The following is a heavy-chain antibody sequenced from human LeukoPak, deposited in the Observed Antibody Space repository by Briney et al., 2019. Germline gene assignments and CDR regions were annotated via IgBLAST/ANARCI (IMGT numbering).Heavy chain of an antibody. V-gene: IGHV3-11*01. CDR2: ISGSGSTI. Sequence: PGGSLRLSCAASGFIFSDYYMSWIRQAPGRGLEWVSYISGSGSTIYYTDSAKGRFTVSRDNAKNLLYLQMNSLRAEDTAVYYCARAAAVAGTYDYWGQGTLVTVSS. J-gene: IGHJ4*02. D-gene: IGHD6-19*01. CDR3: ARAAAVAGTYDY. CDR1: GFIFSDYY.